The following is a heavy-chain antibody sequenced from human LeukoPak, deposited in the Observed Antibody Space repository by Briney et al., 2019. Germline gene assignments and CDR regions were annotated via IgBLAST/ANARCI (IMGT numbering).Heavy chain of an antibody. Sequence: GASVKVSCKASGYTFTSYYMHWVRQAPGQGLEWMGIINPSGGSTSYAQKFQGRVTMTRDTSTSTVYMELSSLRSEDTAVYYCATADSSGYYIGAFDIWGQGTMVTVSS. D-gene: IGHD3-22*01. J-gene: IGHJ3*02. CDR2: INPSGGST. CDR3: ATADSSGYYIGAFDI. V-gene: IGHV1-46*01. CDR1: GYTFTSYY.